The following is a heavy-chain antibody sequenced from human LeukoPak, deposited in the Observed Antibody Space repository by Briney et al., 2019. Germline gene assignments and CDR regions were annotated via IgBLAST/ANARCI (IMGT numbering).Heavy chain of an antibody. CDR3: ARVRLTTVTGY. J-gene: IGHJ4*02. D-gene: IGHD4-17*01. CDR2: INHSGST. CDR1: GGSFSGYY. Sequence: SETLSLTCAVYGGSFSGYYWSWIRQPPGRGLEWIGEINHSGSTNYNPSLKSRVTISVDTSKNQFSLKLSSVTAADTAVYYCARVRLTTVTGYWGQGTLVTVSS. V-gene: IGHV4-34*01.